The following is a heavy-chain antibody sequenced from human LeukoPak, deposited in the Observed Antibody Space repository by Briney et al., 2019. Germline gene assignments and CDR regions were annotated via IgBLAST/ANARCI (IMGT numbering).Heavy chain of an antibody. Sequence: GASVKVSCKASGYTFTSYGISWVRQAPGQGLEWMGWINTNTGNPTYAQGFTGRFVFSLDTSVSTAYLQISSLKAEDTAVYYCAREMASRYYYDSSGYLGPSNFDYWGQGTLVTVSS. CDR3: AREMASRYYYDSSGYLGPSNFDY. CDR1: GYTFTSYG. V-gene: IGHV7-4-1*02. CDR2: INTNTGNP. D-gene: IGHD3-22*01. J-gene: IGHJ4*02.